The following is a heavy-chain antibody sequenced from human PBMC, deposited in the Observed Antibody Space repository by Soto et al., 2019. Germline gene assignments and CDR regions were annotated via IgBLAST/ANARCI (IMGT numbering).Heavy chain of an antibody. J-gene: IGHJ6*03. CDR1: GCSISSYY. D-gene: IGHD6-6*01. Sequence: PSETLSLTCTASGCSISSYYWSWIRQPPGKGLEWIGDIYYGGSTNYNPSLKSRVTISVDTSKNQFSLKLSSVTAADTAVYYCARGLGSSSSHHYYYYYYMDVWGKGTTVTVSS. V-gene: IGHV4-59*01. CDR2: IYYGGST. CDR3: ARGLGSSSSHHYYYYYYMDV.